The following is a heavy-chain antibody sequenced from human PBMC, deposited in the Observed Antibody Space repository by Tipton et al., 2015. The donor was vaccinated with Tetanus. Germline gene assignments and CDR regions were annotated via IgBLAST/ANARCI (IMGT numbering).Heavy chain of an antibody. CDR2: IYYSGST. Sequence: LKLSCTVSGGSISSSSYYWGWIRQPPGKGLEWIGSIYYSGSTYYNPSLKSRVTISVDTSKNQFSLKLSSVTAADTAVYYCARFRPDYGDYWGQGTLVTVSS. CDR3: ARFRPDYGDY. CDR1: GGSISSSSYY. V-gene: IGHV4-39*01. D-gene: IGHD2-2*01. J-gene: IGHJ4*02.